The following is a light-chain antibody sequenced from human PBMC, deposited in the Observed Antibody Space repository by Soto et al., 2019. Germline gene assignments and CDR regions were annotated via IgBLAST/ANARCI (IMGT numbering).Light chain of an antibody. CDR2: AAS. V-gene: IGKV1-9*01. Sequence: DIQLTQSPSFLSAPVGDRVTITCPASQGISSYLAWYQQKPGKAPELLIYAASTLQAGVPSRFSGSGSGTEFTITISSLQPEDSATYYCQQLNSYPLFGGGTKVDIK. CDR1: QGISSY. CDR3: QQLNSYPL. J-gene: IGKJ4*01.